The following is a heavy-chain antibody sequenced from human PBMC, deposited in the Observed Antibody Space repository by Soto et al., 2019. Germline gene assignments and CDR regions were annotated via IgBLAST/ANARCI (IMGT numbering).Heavy chain of an antibody. CDR2: INHRGST. J-gene: IGHJ4*02. Sequence: QVQLQQWGAGLLRPSETLSLTCTVYGGSFSNYYWTWVRQPPGKGLEWIGEINHRGSTSYNPPLTRRVTVSLATSKSQSSLKLTSATAADMAVYFCATILLERRRFDSWGQGTLVTVSS. CDR1: GGSFSNYY. D-gene: IGHD1-1*01. V-gene: IGHV4-34*01. CDR3: ATILLERRRFDS.